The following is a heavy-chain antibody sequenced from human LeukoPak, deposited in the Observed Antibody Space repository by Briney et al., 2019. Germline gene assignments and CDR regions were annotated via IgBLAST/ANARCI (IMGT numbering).Heavy chain of an antibody. D-gene: IGHD2-15*01. J-gene: IGHJ6*02. Sequence: GGSLRLSCSASGFPFSSYAMHWVRQAPGKGLEYVSAISDSGGITYYADSVKGRFTISRDNSKNTLYLQMSSLRAEDTAVYFCVRGYSFGPYGMDVWGQGTTVTVSS. V-gene: IGHV3-64D*09. CDR1: GFPFSSYA. CDR3: VRGYSFGPYGMDV. CDR2: ISDSGGIT.